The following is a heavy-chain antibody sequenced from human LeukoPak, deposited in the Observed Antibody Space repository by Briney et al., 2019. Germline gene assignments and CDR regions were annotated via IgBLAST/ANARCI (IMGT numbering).Heavy chain of an antibody. CDR2: MNPNSGNT. CDR1: GYTFTSYD. D-gene: IGHD5-24*01. CDR3: ARDGTGDDYTIGDY. J-gene: IGHJ4*02. V-gene: IGHV1-8*01. Sequence: ASVKVSCKASGYTFTSYDINWVRQATGQGLEWMGWMNPNSGNTGYAQKFQGRVTMTRNTSISTAYMELSSLRSEDTAVYFCARDGTGDDYTIGDYWGQGTLVTVSS.